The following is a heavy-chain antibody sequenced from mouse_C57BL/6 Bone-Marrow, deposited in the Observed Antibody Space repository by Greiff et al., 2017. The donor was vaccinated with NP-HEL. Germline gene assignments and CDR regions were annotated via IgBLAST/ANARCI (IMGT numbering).Heavy chain of an antibody. D-gene: IGHD2-3*01. V-gene: IGHV1-62-2*01. CDR2: FYPGSGSI. CDR1: GYTFTESP. Sequence: QVQLKQSGAELVKPGASVKLSCKASGYTFTESPIHWVKQRSGQGLEWIGWFYPGSGSIKYNEKFKDKATLTADKSSSTVYMELSRLTSEDSAVYFCARHEVDGYYYWYFDVWGTGTTVTVSS. J-gene: IGHJ1*03. CDR3: ARHEVDGYYYWYFDV.